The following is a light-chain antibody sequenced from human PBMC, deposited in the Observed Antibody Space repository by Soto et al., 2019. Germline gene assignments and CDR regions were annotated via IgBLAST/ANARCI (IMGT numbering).Light chain of an antibody. CDR3: QQYSNWPIT. CDR2: GAS. Sequence: EIVMTQSPATLSVSPGDRATLSCRANQSVRSNLAWYQQRPGQAPRLLIYGASTRAAGVPARFSGSGSGTEFTLTISSLQSEDFAVYYCQQYSNWPITFGQGTRLEIK. J-gene: IGKJ5*01. V-gene: IGKV3-15*01. CDR1: QSVRSN.